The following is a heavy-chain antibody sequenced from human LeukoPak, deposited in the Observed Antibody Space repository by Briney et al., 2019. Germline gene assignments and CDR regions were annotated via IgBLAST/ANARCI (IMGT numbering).Heavy chain of an antibody. Sequence: PSETLSLTCTVSGGSTSSYYWSWIRQPAGKGLEWIGRIYTSGSTNYNPSLKSRVTMSVDTSKNQFSLKLSSVTAADTAVYYCARDFGATIRYYYYMDVWGKGTTVTVSS. J-gene: IGHJ6*03. V-gene: IGHV4-4*07. CDR1: GGSTSSYY. CDR3: ARDFGATIRYYYYMDV. CDR2: IYTSGST. D-gene: IGHD5-12*01.